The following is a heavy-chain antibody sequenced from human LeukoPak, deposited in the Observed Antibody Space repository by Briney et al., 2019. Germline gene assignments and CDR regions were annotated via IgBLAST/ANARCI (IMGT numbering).Heavy chain of an antibody. CDR3: ATDLSGYSSGWSDP. CDR1: GYTLTELS. CDR2: FDPEDGET. Sequence: GASVKVSCKVSGYTLTELSMHWVRQAPGKGLEWMGGFDPEDGETIYAQKFQGRVTMTEGTSTDTAYMELSSLRSEDTAVYYCATDLSGYSSGWSDPWGQGTLVTVSS. D-gene: IGHD6-19*01. J-gene: IGHJ5*02. V-gene: IGHV1-24*01.